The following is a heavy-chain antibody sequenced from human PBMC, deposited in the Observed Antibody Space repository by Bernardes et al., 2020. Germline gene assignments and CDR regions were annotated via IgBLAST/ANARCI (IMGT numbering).Heavy chain of an antibody. D-gene: IGHD4-4*01. CDR3: ARDLWYDYSNSGFDY. Sequence: GGSLRLSCAASGFIFSSYAMHWVRQAPGKGLEWVAVISYDGSNKYYADSVKGRFTISRDNSKNTLYLQMNSLRAEDTAVYYCARDLWYDYSNSGFDYWGQGTLVTVSS. J-gene: IGHJ4*02. V-gene: IGHV3-30*01. CDR2: ISYDGSNK. CDR1: GFIFSSYA.